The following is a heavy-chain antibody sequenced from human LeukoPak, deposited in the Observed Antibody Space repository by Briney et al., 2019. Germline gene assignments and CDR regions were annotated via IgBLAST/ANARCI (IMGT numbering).Heavy chain of an antibody. Sequence: TLSLTCTVSGGSISSGDYYWSWIRQHPGKGLEWTGYINYRGSAYYNPSLKSRVTMSVDTSQSQVSLKLSSVTAADTAVYYCARAILTPSGYVWPFDLWGRGTVVTVSS. J-gene: IGHJ2*01. CDR2: INYRGSA. D-gene: IGHD3-3*01. V-gene: IGHV4-31*03. CDR3: ARAILTPSGYVWPFDL. CDR1: GGSISSGDYY.